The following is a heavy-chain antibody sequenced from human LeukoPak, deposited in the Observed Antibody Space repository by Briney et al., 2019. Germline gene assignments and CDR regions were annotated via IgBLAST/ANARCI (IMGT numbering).Heavy chain of an antibody. CDR2: INPSGTST. V-gene: IGHV1-46*03. CDR3: VRDNSRNSRGWWFDP. Sequence: ASVKVSCKASGFTSTNYYMHWVRQAPGQGLEWLGIINPSGTSTNYAQKFRGRVTMTRDTSTSTVYMELSSLRSEDTAVYYCVRDNSRNSRGWWFDPWGQGTLVTVSS. J-gene: IGHJ5*02. D-gene: IGHD2/OR15-2a*01. CDR1: GFTSTNYY.